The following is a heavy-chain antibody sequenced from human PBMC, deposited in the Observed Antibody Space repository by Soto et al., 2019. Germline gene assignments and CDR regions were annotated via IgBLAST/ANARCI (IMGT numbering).Heavy chain of an antibody. CDR3: AKDGGGLAAAAVRPLGASDC. CDR1: GFTFSNYA. CDR2: ISGSGGTT. V-gene: IGHV3-23*01. D-gene: IGHD6-13*01. Sequence: EVQLLESGGGLVQPGGSLRLSCAASGFTFSNYAMTWVRQAPGKGLEWVSAISGSGGTTYYADSVKGRFTISRDNSKNTLYLQMNSLRVEDTALYYCAKDGGGLAAAAVRPLGASDCWGQGTLVTVSS. J-gene: IGHJ4*02.